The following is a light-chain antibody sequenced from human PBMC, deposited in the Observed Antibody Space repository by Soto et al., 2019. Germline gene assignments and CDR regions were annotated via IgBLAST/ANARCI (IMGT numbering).Light chain of an antibody. J-gene: IGKJ1*01. CDR3: QQYGSSRT. CDR2: GAS. V-gene: IGKV3-20*01. Sequence: EIVLTQSPGTLSLSPGERATLSCRASQRVSSSYLAWYQQKPGQAPRLLIYGASSRATGIPDRFSGSGSGTDFTLIISRLEPEDFAVYYCQQYGSSRTFGQGTKVDI. CDR1: QRVSSSY.